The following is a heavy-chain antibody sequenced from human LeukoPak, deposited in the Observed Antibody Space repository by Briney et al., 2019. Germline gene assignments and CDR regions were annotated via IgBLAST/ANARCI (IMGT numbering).Heavy chain of an antibody. CDR3: VRTTVTTLADYFDY. V-gene: IGHV3-64D*09. J-gene: IGHJ4*02. Sequence: GGSLRLSCSASGFTFGSYAMHWVRQAPGKGLEYVSAISSNGGSTYYADSVKGRFTISRDNSKNTLYLQMSSLRAEDTAVYYCVRTTVTTLADYFDYWGQGTLVTVSS. CDR2: ISSNGGST. CDR1: GFTFGSYA. D-gene: IGHD4-17*01.